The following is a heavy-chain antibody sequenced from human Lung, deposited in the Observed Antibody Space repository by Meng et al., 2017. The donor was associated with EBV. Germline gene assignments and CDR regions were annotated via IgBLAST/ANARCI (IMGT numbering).Heavy chain of an antibody. D-gene: IGHD5-24*01. J-gene: IGHJ4*02. V-gene: IGHV3-23*01. CDR2: IDGRGRNT. CDR3: TREDVERVY. CDR1: GFTFSNYG. Sequence: EVQLLESGGSLVQPGGSLTLSCVASGFTFSNYGMSWVRQAPGKGLEWVSIIDGRGRNTYFADSVKGRFTISRDNSKNTLYLQMNSLRAEDTAVYYCTREDVERVYWGQGTLVTVSS.